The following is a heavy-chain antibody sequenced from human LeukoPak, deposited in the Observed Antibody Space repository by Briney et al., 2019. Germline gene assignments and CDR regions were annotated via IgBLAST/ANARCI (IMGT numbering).Heavy chain of an antibody. V-gene: IGHV1-2*02. J-gene: IGHJ4*02. CDR3: ARGGLWYYDILTGYSKFDY. D-gene: IGHD3-9*01. CDR2: INPHSGGT. Sequence: GASVKVSCKASGYTFTGYYIHWVRQAPGQGLEWMGWINPHSGGTNYAQKFQGRVTMTRDTSISTAYMELSRLRSDDTAVYYCARGGLWYYDILTGYSKFDYWGQGTLVTVSS. CDR1: GYTFTGYY.